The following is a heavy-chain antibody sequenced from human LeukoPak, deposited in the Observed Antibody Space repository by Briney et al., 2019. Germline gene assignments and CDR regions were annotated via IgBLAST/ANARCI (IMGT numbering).Heavy chain of an antibody. Sequence: PSETLSLTCTVSGGSISSYYWSWIRQPPGKGLEWIGYIYYSGTTNYNPSLKSQVTISVDTSKNQFSLKLSSVTAADTAVYYCARAYYDFWSGYYKDPYYFDYWGQGTLVTVSS. J-gene: IGHJ4*02. D-gene: IGHD3-3*01. CDR1: GGSISSYY. V-gene: IGHV4-59*01. CDR3: ARAYYDFWSGYYKDPYYFDY. CDR2: IYYSGTT.